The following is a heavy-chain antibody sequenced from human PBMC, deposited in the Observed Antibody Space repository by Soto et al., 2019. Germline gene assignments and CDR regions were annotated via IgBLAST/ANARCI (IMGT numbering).Heavy chain of an antibody. CDR1: GFTFSSYS. V-gene: IGHV3-21*01. D-gene: IGHD2-21*01. Sequence: GGSLRLSCAASGFTFSSYSMNWVRQAPGKGLEWVSSISSSSSYIYYADSVKGRFTISRDNAKNSLYLQMNSLRAEDTAVYYCAREVISLAGGTNWFDPWGQGTLVTVSS. CDR3: AREVISLAGGTNWFDP. J-gene: IGHJ5*02. CDR2: ISSSSSYI.